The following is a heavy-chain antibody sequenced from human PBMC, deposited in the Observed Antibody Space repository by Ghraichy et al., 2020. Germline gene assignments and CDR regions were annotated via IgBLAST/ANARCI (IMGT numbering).Heavy chain of an antibody. CDR2: IYYSGST. D-gene: IGHD6-19*01. Sequence: SETLSLTCTVSGGSISSYYWSWIRQPPGKGLEWIGYIYYSGSTNYNPSLKSRVTISVDTSKNQFSLKLSSVTAADTAVYYCARTLPGIAVAGYWYFDLWGRGTWSLSPQ. V-gene: IGHV4-59*01. J-gene: IGHJ2*01. CDR3: ARTLPGIAVAGYWYFDL. CDR1: GGSISSYY.